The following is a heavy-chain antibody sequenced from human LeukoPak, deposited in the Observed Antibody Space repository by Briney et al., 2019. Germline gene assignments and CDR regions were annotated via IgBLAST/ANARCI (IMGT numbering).Heavy chain of an antibody. CDR2: INPSGGST. CDR3: ARVRIQLWLQGDYFDY. Sequence: ASVKVSCKASGGTFSSYAISWVRQAPGQGLEWMGIINPSGGSTSYAQKFQGRVTITRDTSTSTVYMELSTLRSEDTAVYYCARVRIQLWLQGDYFDYWGQGTLVTVSS. J-gene: IGHJ4*02. D-gene: IGHD5-18*01. V-gene: IGHV1-46*01. CDR1: GGTFSSYA.